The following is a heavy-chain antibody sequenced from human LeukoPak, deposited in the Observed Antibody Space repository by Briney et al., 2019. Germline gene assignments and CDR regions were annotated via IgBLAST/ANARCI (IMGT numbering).Heavy chain of an antibody. CDR2: ISGSGGST. D-gene: IGHD6-13*01. CDR1: GFTSSSYA. V-gene: IGHV3-23*01. J-gene: IGHJ6*02. Sequence: GGSLRLSCAASGFTSSSYAMSWVRQTPGKGLEWVSAISGSGGSTYYADSVKGRFTISRDNSKNTLYLQMNSLRAEDTAVYYCARDLDLGSSWSFYYYYGMDVWGQGTTVTVSS. CDR3: ARDLDLGSSWSFYYYYGMDV.